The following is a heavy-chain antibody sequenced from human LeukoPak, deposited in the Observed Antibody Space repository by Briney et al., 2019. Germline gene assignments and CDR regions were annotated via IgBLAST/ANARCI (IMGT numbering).Heavy chain of an antibody. CDR3: ASDIHEEYYFDY. V-gene: IGHV1-2*02. Sequence: ASVKVSCKASGYTFTGYYMHWVRQAPGQGLEWMGWINPNSGGTNYAQKFQGRVTMTRDTSISTAYMELSKLRSDDTAVYYCASDIHEEYYFDYWGQGTLVTVSS. J-gene: IGHJ4*02. CDR2: INPNSGGT. CDR1: GYTFTGYY.